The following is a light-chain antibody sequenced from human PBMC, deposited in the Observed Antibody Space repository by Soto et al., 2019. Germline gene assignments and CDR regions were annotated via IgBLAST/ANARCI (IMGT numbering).Light chain of an antibody. CDR1: QSISSW. V-gene: IGKV1-5*01. Sequence: DIQMTQSPSTLSASVGDGVTITCRASQSISSWLAWYQQKPGKAPKVLIYDASSLESRVPSRFSGSGSGTEFTLTISSLQPDDFATFYCQQYYSYSRTFGQGTKVDIK. CDR2: DAS. CDR3: QQYYSYSRT. J-gene: IGKJ1*01.